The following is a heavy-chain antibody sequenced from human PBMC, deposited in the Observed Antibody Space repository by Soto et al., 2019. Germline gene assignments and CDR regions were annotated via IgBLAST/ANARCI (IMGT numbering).Heavy chain of an antibody. V-gene: IGHV3-23*01. CDR2: ISGSGGST. CDR1: GFTFSSYA. J-gene: IGHJ4*02. D-gene: IGHD2-15*01. CDR3: AKDRYEGYCSGGSCYGGDY. Sequence: GGSLRLSCAASGFTFSSYAMSWVRQAPGKGLEWVSAISGSGGSTYYADSVKGRFTISRDNSKNTLYLQMNSLRAEDTAVYYCAKDRYEGYCSGGSCYGGDYWGQGTLVTVSS.